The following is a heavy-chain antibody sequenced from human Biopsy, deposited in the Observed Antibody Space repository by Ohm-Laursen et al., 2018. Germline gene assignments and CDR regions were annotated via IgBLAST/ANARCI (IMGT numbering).Heavy chain of an antibody. V-gene: IGHV3-30*03. CDR3: VREGGYNWNYVEWFDP. Sequence: SLRLSCAASGFGVNTYGMHWVRQGPGKGLEWVSVISSDGTKELYADSVKGRFTISRDNAKNSVFLQMNSLRAEDTAVYYCVREGGYNWNYVEWFDPWGQGTLVTVSS. CDR1: GFGVNTYG. J-gene: IGHJ5*02. CDR2: ISSDGTKE. D-gene: IGHD1-7*01.